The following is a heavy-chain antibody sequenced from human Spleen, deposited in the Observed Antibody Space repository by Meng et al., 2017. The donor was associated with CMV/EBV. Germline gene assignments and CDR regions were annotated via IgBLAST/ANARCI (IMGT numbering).Heavy chain of an antibody. CDR2: ISSSANTI. CDR1: GFTFKNYE. V-gene: IGHV3-48*03. Sequence: GESLKISCAASGFTFKNYEMNWVRQAPGKGLEWLSFISSSANTIDYADSVRGRFTISRDNAKNLVFLQMNSLKAEDTALYYCARASQYYYDSSGHPDYWGQGTLVTVSS. CDR3: ARASQYYYDSSGHPDY. J-gene: IGHJ4*02. D-gene: IGHD3-22*01.